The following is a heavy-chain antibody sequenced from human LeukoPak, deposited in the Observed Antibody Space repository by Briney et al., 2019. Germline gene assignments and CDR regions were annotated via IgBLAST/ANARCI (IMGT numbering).Heavy chain of an antibody. CDR3: AKRSSGRSGFDY. Sequence: GGSLRLSCAASGFTFSSYAMSWVRQAPGKGLEWVSGIVGSGGSTYSSDSVKGWFTISRDNSKNTLYLQMKSLRAEDTALYYCAKRSSGRSGFDYWGQGTLVTVSS. CDR2: IVGSGGST. D-gene: IGHD3-10*01. V-gene: IGHV3-23*01. CDR1: GFTFSSYA. J-gene: IGHJ4*02.